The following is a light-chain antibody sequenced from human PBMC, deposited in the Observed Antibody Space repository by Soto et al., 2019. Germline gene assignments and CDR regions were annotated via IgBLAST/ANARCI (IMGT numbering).Light chain of an antibody. V-gene: IGLV2-14*01. J-gene: IGLJ1*01. CDR3: FSFTTDWTHV. CDR1: SGDVGGFKY. CDR2: EVS. Sequence: QSALTQPASVSGSPGQSITISCTGTSGDVGGFKYVSWYQQHPGKAPKLMLYEVSNRPSGVPNRFSGSKSGNAASLTISGLQAEDEADYFCFSFTTDWTHVFGTGTKVTVL.